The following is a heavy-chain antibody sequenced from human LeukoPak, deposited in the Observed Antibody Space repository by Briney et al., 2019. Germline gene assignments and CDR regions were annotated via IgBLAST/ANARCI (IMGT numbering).Heavy chain of an antibody. CDR3: ARHPATVTPYYYYYVDV. Sequence: SETLSLTCTVSGGSISSGSYYWSWIRQPAGKGLEWIGRIYTSGSTNYNPSLKSRVTISVDTSKNQFSLKLSSVTAADTAVYYCARHPATVTPYYYYYVDVWGKGTTVTVSS. D-gene: IGHD4-17*01. CDR1: GGSISSGSYY. V-gene: IGHV4-61*02. CDR2: IYTSGST. J-gene: IGHJ6*03.